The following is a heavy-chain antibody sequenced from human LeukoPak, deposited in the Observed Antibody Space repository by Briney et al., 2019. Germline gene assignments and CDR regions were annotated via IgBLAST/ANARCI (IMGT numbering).Heavy chain of an antibody. CDR2: INPNSGDT. CDR3: AKNPYEYYFDY. CDR1: GYTLTGYY. V-gene: IGHV1-2*02. D-gene: IGHD5-12*01. J-gene: IGHJ4*02. Sequence: ASVRVSCKASGYTLTGYYMHWLRQAPGQGLEWMGWINPNSGDTNYAQKFQGRVTMTRDTSISTAYMELSRLTSDDTAVYYCAKNPYEYYFDYWGQGTLVTVSS.